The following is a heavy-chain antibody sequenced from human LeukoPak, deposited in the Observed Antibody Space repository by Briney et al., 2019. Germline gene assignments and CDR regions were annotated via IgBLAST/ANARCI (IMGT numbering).Heavy chain of an antibody. V-gene: IGHV3-23*01. J-gene: IGHJ4*02. CDR1: GFTFSSYA. CDR2: ISGSGGST. CDR3: AKVSYDFWSGYYHY. Sequence: GGSLRLSCAASGFTFSSYAMSWVRQAPGKGLEWVSAISGSGGSTYYADSVKGRFTISRDNSKNTLYLQMNSLRAEDTAVYYCAKVSYDFWSGYYHYWGQGTLVTVSS. D-gene: IGHD3-3*01.